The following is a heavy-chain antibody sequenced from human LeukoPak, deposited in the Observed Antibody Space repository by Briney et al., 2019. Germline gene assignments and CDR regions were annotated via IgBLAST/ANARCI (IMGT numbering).Heavy chain of an antibody. V-gene: IGHV1-18*01. Sequence: ASVKVSCKASGYTFSNYGISWVRQAPGQGLEWMGWISTYNGYTNYAQKLQGRVTMTTDTSTSTAYMELRSLRSDDTAVYYCARDRRACTNGVCYTTRGDYWGQGTLVTVSS. J-gene: IGHJ4*02. CDR1: GYTFSNYG. CDR2: ISTYNGYT. D-gene: IGHD2-8*01. CDR3: ARDRRACTNGVCYTTRGDY.